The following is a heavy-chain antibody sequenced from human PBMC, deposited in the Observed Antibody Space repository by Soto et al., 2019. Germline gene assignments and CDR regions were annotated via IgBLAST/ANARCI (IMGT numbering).Heavy chain of an antibody. Sequence: PGGSLRLSCAASGFTFSSYGMHWVRQAPGKGLEWVAVISYDGSNKYYADSVKGRFTISRDNSKNTLYLQMNSLRAEDTAVYYCAKTSYGPSYSSGWYRSRYYYGMDVWGQGTTVTVSS. J-gene: IGHJ6*02. CDR2: ISYDGSNK. D-gene: IGHD6-19*01. CDR3: AKTSYGPSYSSGWYRSRYYYGMDV. CDR1: GFTFSSYG. V-gene: IGHV3-30*18.